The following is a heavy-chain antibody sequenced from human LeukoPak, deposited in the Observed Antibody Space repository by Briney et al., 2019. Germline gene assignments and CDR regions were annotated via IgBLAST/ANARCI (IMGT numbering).Heavy chain of an antibody. CDR1: GGSISSYY. D-gene: IGHD2-2*01. CDR2: IYSSGST. CDR3: ARVKASSTSWTFDQ. V-gene: IGHV4-4*07. Sequence: KPSETLSLTCTVSGGSISSYYWSWIRQPAGKGLEWIGRIYSSGSTVYNPSLNSRLTMSIGTSKNQFSLTLKSVTATDTAVYYCARVKASSTSWTFDQWGQGALVTVSS. J-gene: IGHJ4*02.